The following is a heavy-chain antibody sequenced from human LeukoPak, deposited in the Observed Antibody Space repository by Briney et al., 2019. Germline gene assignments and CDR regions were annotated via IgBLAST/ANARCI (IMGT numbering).Heavy chain of an antibody. CDR2: MNPNSGNT. Sequence: GAAVKVSCKASGYTFTSYDINWVRQATGQGLEWMGWMNPNSGNTGYAQKFQGRVTMTRNTSISTAYMELSSLRSEDTAVYYCARAYYYDSSGSNWFDPWGQGTLVTVSS. CDR3: ARAYYYDSSGSNWFDP. J-gene: IGHJ5*02. CDR1: GYTFTSYD. V-gene: IGHV1-8*01. D-gene: IGHD3-22*01.